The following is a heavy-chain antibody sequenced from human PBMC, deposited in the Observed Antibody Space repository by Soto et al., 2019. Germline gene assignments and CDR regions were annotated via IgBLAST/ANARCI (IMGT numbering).Heavy chain of an antibody. V-gene: IGHV3-7*05. CDR1: GFTFSSYW. Sequence: EELLVESGGGLVQPGGSLRLSCAASGFTFSSYWMSWVRQTPGKGLEWVANMNRDGSEKYYVDSVAGRFTISRDNARNALYLKMNNLRVDDTAVYYCARDPNSGYDRGRNYWGQGTLVSVSS. J-gene: IGHJ4*02. CDR3: ARDPNSGYDRGRNY. D-gene: IGHD5-12*01. CDR2: MNRDGSEK.